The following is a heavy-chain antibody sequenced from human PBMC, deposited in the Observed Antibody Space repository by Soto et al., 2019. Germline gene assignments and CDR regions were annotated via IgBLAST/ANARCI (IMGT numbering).Heavy chain of an antibody. V-gene: IGHV2-5*02. CDR1: GFSLSSSRVA. Sequence: QITLKESGPTLVKPTQTLTLTCTFSGFSLSSSRVAVGWIRQPPGKALEWLALIYWDDDKRYSPSLQSRLTIAKVTSKNQVVLTMTNVDPADTATYYCAHQARLDSIMDTRNYIDYWGQGLLVTVSS. CDR2: IYWDDDK. D-gene: IGHD5-18*01. CDR3: AHQARLDSIMDTRNYIDY. J-gene: IGHJ4*02.